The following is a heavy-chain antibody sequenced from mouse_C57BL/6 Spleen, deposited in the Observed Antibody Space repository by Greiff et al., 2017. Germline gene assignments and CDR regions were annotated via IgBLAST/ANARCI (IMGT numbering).Heavy chain of an antibody. CDR2: IFPGSGST. CDR3: ARGDYYGSSPYWYFDV. D-gene: IGHD1-1*01. CDR1: GYTFTDYY. V-gene: IGHV1-75*01. J-gene: IGHJ1*03. Sequence: QVQLKESGPELVKPGASVKISCKASGYTFTDYYINWVKQRPGQGLEWIGWIFPGSGSTYYNEKFKGKATLTVDKSSSTAYMLLSSLTSEDSAVYFCARGDYYGSSPYWYFDVWGTGTTVTVSS.